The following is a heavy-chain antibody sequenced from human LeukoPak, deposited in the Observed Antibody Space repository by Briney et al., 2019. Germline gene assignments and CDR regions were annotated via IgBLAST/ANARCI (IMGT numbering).Heavy chain of an antibody. Sequence: PSDTLSLTCSVWGGFNSIYHWMWPRQPPEKGLEGSGYIYYRGSTNYNHSPNHQVTIQVDTSKNQFSLKLGSVTDADTAVYYSARLGPEVYGGNRVLDYWGRKTRVSVPS. D-gene: IGHD4-23*01. V-gene: IGHV4-59*08. J-gene: IGHJ4*02. CDR1: GGFNSIYH. CDR3: ARLGPEVYGGNRVLDY. CDR2: IYYRGST.